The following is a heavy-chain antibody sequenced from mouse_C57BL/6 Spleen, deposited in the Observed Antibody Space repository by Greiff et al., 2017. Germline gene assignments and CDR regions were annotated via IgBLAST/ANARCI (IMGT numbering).Heavy chain of an antibody. CDR1: GFTFSDYG. D-gene: IGHD2-4*01. J-gene: IGHJ2*01. CDR2: ISSGSSTI. Sequence: EVKLMESGGGLVKPGGSLKLSCAASGFTFSDYGMHWVRQAPEKGLEWVAYISSGSSTIYYADTVKGRFTISRDNAKNTLFLQMTSLRSEDTAMYYCARVDYDGFDYWGQGTTLTVSS. V-gene: IGHV5-17*01. CDR3: ARVDYDGFDY.